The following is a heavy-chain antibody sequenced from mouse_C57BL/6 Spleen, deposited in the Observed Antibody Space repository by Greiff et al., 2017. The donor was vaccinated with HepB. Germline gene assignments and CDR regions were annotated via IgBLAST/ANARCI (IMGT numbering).Heavy chain of an antibody. D-gene: IGHD3-1*01. V-gene: IGHV1-63*01. Sequence: QVHVKQSGAELVRPGTSVKMSCKASGYTFTNYWIGWAKQRPGHGLEWIGDIYPGGGYTNYNEKFKGKATLTADKSSSTAYMQFSSLTSEDSAIYYCARSGLSYYYAMDYWGQGTSVTVSS. CDR3: ARSGLSYYYAMDY. J-gene: IGHJ4*01. CDR2: IYPGGGYT. CDR1: GYTFTNYW.